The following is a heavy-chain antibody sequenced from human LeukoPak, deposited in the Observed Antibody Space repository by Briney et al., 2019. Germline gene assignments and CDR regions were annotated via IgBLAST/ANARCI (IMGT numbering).Heavy chain of an antibody. CDR3: ASCIAAAGTPNSGAFDI. J-gene: IGHJ3*02. V-gene: IGHV1-3*01. CDR1: GYTFTSYY. CDR2: INAGNGNT. D-gene: IGHD6-13*01. Sequence: ASVKVSCKASGYTFTSYYMHWVRQAPGQGLEWMGWINAGNGNTKYSRKFQGRVTITRDTSTSTAYMELSSLRSEDTAVYYCASCIAAAGTPNSGAFDIWGQGTMVTVSS.